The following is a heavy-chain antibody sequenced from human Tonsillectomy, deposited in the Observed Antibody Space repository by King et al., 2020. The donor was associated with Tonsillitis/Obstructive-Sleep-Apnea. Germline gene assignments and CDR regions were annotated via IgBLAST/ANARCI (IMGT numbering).Heavy chain of an antibody. J-gene: IGHJ6*03. D-gene: IGHD1-1*01. Sequence: VQLVESGGGLVQPGRSLRLSCAASGFTFDDYAMHWVRQAPGKGLEWVSGVSWNSGSRGYEDSVKGRFTISRDNAKNSLYLQMSSLRTEDTDLYYCVKDSGTNYYHYYMDVWGKGTTVTVSS. CDR3: VKDSGTNYYHYYMDV. CDR2: VSWNSGSR. CDR1: GFTFDDYA. V-gene: IGHV3-9*01.